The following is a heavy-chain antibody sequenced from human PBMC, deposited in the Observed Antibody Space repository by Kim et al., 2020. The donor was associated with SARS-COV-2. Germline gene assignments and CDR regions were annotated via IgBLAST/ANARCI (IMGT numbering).Heavy chain of an antibody. CDR3: TKDVGPGGAQF. D-gene: IGHD3-10*01. J-gene: IGHJ1*01. CDR2: FSSDTNVV. V-gene: IGHV3-9*01. Sequence: GGSLRLSCTASTFLFDVHALHWVRQGPGKGLEWVAGFSSDTNVVDYADSVKGRFTISTDDAKNSLYLQLNSLRPEDTALYFCTKDVGPGGAQFWGGGALVTVPS. CDR1: TFLFDVHA.